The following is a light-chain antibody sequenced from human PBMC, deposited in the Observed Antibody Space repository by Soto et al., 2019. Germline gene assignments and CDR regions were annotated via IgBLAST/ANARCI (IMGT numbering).Light chain of an antibody. J-gene: IGKJ1*01. Sequence: EIVVTQSPATLSLSPGERATLSCRASQSVSSYLAWYQQKPGQAPRLLIYDASNRATGIPARFSGSGSGTDFTLTISSLQSEDFAIYYCQQYNNWPWTFGQGTKVDIK. CDR3: QQYNNWPWT. V-gene: IGKV3-11*01. CDR2: DAS. CDR1: QSVSSY.